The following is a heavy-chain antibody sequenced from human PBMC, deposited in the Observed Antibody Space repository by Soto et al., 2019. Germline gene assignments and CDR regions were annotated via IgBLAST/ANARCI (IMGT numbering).Heavy chain of an antibody. V-gene: IGHV4-59*01. Sequence: SETLSLTCTVSGGSISSYYWSWIRQPPGKGLEWIGYIYYSGSTNYNPSLKSRVTISVDTSKNQFSLKLSSVTAADTAVYYCARDRAPRITGTSKGFYYYYGMDVWGQGTTVTVSS. CDR3: ARDRAPRITGTSKGFYYYYGMDV. CDR1: GGSISSYY. J-gene: IGHJ6*02. D-gene: IGHD1-7*01. CDR2: IYYSGST.